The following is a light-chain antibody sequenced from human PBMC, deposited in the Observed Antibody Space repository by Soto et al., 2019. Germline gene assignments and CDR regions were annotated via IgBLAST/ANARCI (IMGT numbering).Light chain of an antibody. J-gene: IGKJ2*01. CDR1: QSISSW. Sequence: DIQRTQSPSTLSASVGDRVTITCRASQSISSWLAWYQQNPGKAPKVLIYKASSLESGVPSRFSGSGSGTESTLTISSLQPDDFATYYCQQYNSYPYTFGQGTKLEIK. V-gene: IGKV1-5*03. CDR3: QQYNSYPYT. CDR2: KAS.